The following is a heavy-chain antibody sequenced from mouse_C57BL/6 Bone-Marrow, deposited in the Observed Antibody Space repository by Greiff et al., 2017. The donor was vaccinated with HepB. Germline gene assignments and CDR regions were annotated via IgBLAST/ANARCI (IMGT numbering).Heavy chain of an antibody. Sequence: EVQLVESGPGLVKPSQSLSLTCSVTGYSITSGYYWNWIRQFPGNKLEWMGYISYDGSNNYNPSLKNRISITRDTSKNQFFLKLNSVTTEDTATYYCADYPWFAYWGQGTLVTVSA. J-gene: IGHJ3*01. D-gene: IGHD2-4*01. CDR2: ISYDGSN. V-gene: IGHV3-6*01. CDR1: GYSITSGYY. CDR3: ADYPWFAY.